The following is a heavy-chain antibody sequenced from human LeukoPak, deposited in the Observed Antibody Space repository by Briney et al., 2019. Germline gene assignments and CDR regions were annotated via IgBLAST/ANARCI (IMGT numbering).Heavy chain of an antibody. CDR3: ARVKSSWYYMDV. V-gene: IGHV3-20*04. CDR1: GFTFDDYG. D-gene: IGHD3-10*01. Sequence: GGSLRLSCAASGFTFDDYGMSWVRQAPGKGLEWVSGISSNGGTTGYADSVKGRFTISRDNGKNSVYLQMNSLRAEDTALYYCARVKSSWYYMDVWGKGTTVTVSS. CDR2: ISSNGGTT. J-gene: IGHJ6*03.